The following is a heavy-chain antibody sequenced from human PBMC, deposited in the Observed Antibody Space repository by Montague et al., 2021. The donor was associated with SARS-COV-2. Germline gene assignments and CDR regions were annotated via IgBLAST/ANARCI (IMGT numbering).Heavy chain of an antibody. CDR2: IYHSGNT. J-gene: IGHJ6*02. V-gene: IGHV4-59*01. D-gene: IGHD2-21*02. Sequence: SETLSLTCTVPGGFISSSYWSWIRQPPGKGLEWIGYIYHSGNTNYNPSLKSRVTISIDTSMNQFSLSLGSMTAADTAVYFCARDLLPPRTAIKTNFFGLDVWGQGTTVIVSS. CDR1: GGFISSSY. CDR3: ARDLLPPRTAIKTNFFGLDV.